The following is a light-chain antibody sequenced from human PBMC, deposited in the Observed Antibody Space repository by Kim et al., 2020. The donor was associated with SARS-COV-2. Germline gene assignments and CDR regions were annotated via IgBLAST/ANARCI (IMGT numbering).Light chain of an antibody. CDR2: EDN. Sequence: GRTVTISCPRSGGSIASNYVQWYQQRPGSAPTTVIYEDNQRPSGVPDRFSGSIDSSSNSASLTISGLKTEDEADYYCQSYDSSNWVFGGGTQLTVL. V-gene: IGLV6-57*03. CDR3: QSYDSSNWV. J-gene: IGLJ3*02. CDR1: GGSIASNY.